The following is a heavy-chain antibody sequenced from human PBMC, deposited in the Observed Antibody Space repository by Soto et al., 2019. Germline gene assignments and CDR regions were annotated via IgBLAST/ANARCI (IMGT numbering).Heavy chain of an antibody. CDR1: GGSISSYY. Sequence: PSETLSLTCTVSGGSISSYYWSWIRQPPGKGLEWIGYIYYSGSTNYNPSLKSRVTISVDTSKNQFSLKLSSVTAADTAVYYCARTYKQRDIIVATPLFDYWGQGTLVTVSS. CDR3: ARTYKQRDIIVATPLFDY. J-gene: IGHJ4*02. D-gene: IGHD5-12*01. CDR2: IYYSGST. V-gene: IGHV4-59*01.